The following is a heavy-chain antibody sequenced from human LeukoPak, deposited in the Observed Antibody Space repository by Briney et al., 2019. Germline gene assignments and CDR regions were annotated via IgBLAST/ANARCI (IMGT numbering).Heavy chain of an antibody. CDR1: GGSLSSGGYY. Sequence: SQTLSLTCTVSGGSLSSGGYYWSWIRQHPGKGLEWIGYIYYSGSPYYNPSLKSRVTISVDTSKNQFSLKLSSVTAGDTAVYYCARGGAAMARYYFDYWGQGTLVTVSS. J-gene: IGHJ4*02. V-gene: IGHV4-31*03. CDR3: ARGGAAMARYYFDY. D-gene: IGHD5-18*01. CDR2: IYYSGSP.